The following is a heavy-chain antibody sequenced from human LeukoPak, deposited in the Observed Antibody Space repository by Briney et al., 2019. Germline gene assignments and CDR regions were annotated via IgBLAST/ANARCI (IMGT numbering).Heavy chain of an antibody. D-gene: IGHD3-10*01. Sequence: ASETLSLTCTVSGVSINTYYASWIRQAPGKGLEFIGFIYNGGNTNYNPSLKSRATISVDTSKNQFSLKLSSVTAADTAVYYCASFRFGRFGELLGWFDPWGQGTLVTVSS. CDR2: IYNGGNT. CDR1: GVSINTYY. CDR3: ASFRFGRFGELLGWFDP. V-gene: IGHV4-4*09. J-gene: IGHJ5*02.